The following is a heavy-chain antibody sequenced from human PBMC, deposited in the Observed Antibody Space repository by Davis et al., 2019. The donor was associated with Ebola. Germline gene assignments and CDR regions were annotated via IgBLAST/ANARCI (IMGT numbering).Heavy chain of an antibody. V-gene: IGHV3-48*01. J-gene: IGHJ4*02. Sequence: GGSLRLSCAASGFTFSSYAMSWVRQAPGRGLEWVSYISSSSTTKYYADSVKGRFTISRDNAKNSLYLQMNSLRAEDTAVYYCARDRMGVLWEAYFDYWGQGTLVTVSS. CDR2: ISSSSTTK. CDR1: GFTFSSYA. D-gene: IGHD1-26*01. CDR3: ARDRMGVLWEAYFDY.